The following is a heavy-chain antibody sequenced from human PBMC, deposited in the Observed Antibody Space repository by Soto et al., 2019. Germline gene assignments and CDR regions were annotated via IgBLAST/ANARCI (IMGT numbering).Heavy chain of an antibody. V-gene: IGHV4-61*01. D-gene: IGHD1-7*01. CDR2: IYYSGST. CDR1: GGSVSSGSYY. CDR3: ARVTGTTFYWFDP. Sequence: QVQLQESGPGLVKPSETLSLTCTVSGGSVSSGSYYWSWIRQPPGKGLEWIGYIYYSGSTNYNPSLTSRVTISVDTSKNQFSLKLSSVTAADTAVYYCARVTGTTFYWFDPWGPGTLVTVSS. J-gene: IGHJ5*02.